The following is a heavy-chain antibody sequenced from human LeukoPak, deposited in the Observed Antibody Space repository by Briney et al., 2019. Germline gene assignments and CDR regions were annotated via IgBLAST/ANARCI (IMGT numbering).Heavy chain of an antibody. J-gene: IGHJ3*02. D-gene: IGHD3-22*01. CDR2: TGTAGDT. V-gene: IGHV3-13*01. Sequence: GGSLRLSCAASGFTFSSYDMHWVRQATGKGLEWVSATGTAGDTYYPGSVKGRFTISRENAKNSLYLQMNSLRAGDTAVYYCARSPRSGYYYFAFDIWGQGTMVTVSS. CDR3: ARSPRSGYYYFAFDI. CDR1: GFTFSSYD.